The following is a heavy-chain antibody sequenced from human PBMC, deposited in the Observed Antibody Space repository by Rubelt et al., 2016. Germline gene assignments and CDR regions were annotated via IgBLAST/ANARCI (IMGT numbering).Heavy chain of an antibody. J-gene: IGHJ4*02. CDR1: GLTFSSSA. D-gene: IGHD6-19*01. Sequence: GLTFSSSAMHWVRQAPDKGLEWLAVISYDGSNKYYADSVKGRFTISRDNSKNTLYLQMNSLRAEDTAVYYCAKPAIAVAGTDYWGQGTLVTVSS. V-gene: IGHV3-30*04. CDR2: ISYDGSNK. CDR3: AKPAIAVAGTDY.